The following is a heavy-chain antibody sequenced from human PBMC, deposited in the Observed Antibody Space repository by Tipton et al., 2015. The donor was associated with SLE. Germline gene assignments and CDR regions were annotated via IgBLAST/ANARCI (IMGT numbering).Heavy chain of an antibody. Sequence: RSLRLSCAASGFIFSRYSMHWVRRAPGKGLEWVSFIRYDGSNIYYADSVKGRFTISRDNAKKSLYLQMNSLRVDDTAVYFCARGGAWFHAFHVWGQGAMVTVSS. J-gene: IGHJ3*01. CDR3: ARGGAWFHAFHV. D-gene: IGHD6-19*01. CDR1: GFIFSRYS. CDR2: IRYDGSNI. V-gene: IGHV3-33*01.